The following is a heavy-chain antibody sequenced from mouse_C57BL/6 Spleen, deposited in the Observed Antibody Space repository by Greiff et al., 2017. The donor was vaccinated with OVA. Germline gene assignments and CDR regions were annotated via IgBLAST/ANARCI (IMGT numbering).Heavy chain of an antibody. CDR3: NKYVTTVKDYFDY. V-gene: IGHV1-5*01. D-gene: IGHD1-1*01. J-gene: IGHJ2*01. CDR2: IYPGNSDT. Sequence: EVQLQQSGTVLARPGASVKLSCKTSGYTFTSYWMHWVKQRPGQGLEWIGAIYPGNSDTCYNQQFKGKAKLTAVTSASTASRELSSLTNEDTAVDNCNKYVTTVKDYFDYWGQGTTLTVSS. CDR1: GYTFTSYW.